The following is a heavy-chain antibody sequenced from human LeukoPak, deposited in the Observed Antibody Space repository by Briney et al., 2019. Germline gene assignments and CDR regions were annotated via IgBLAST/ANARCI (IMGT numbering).Heavy chain of an antibody. J-gene: IGHJ4*02. Sequence: GASVKVSCKASGYTFTSYDINWVRQATGQGLEWMGWMNPNSGNTGYAQKFQGRDTITGNTSIGTAYMELSSLRSEDTAVYYCARDYCSSTSCYKRTFNYWGQGTLVTVSS. D-gene: IGHD2-2*02. CDR1: GYTFTSYD. CDR3: ARDYCSSTSCYKRTFNY. CDR2: MNPNSGNT. V-gene: IGHV1-8*03.